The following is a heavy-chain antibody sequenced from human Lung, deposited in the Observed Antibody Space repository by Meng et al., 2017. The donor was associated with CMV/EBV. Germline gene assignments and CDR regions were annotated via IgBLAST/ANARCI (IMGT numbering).Heavy chain of an antibody. CDR1: GYTFTHHG. Sequence: LELVQSGAELKKPGASVRVSCKASGYTFTHHGISWIRQAPGQGLEWMGWISCYNGDTNYAQKLQGRVTMTTDTSTNTAYMDLRSLRSDDTAVYYCARDPSNTSGRYAYFDYWGQGTLVTVSS. CDR2: ISCYNGDT. V-gene: IGHV1-18*01. CDR3: ARDPSNTSGRYAYFDY. J-gene: IGHJ4*02. D-gene: IGHD6-19*01.